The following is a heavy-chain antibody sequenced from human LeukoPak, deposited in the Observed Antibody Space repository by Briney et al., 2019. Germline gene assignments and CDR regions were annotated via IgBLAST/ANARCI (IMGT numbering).Heavy chain of an antibody. Sequence: GRSLRLSCAASGFTFSAYGMHWVRQAPGKGLEWVAVIPYDGSNNYYADSVKGRFTISRDNSKNTLYLQMNSLRAEDTAVYYCAKERLTGHTYGNFGSWGQGTLVAVSS. CDR1: GFTFSAYG. D-gene: IGHD5-18*01. J-gene: IGHJ4*02. CDR3: AKERLTGHTYGNFGS. CDR2: IPYDGSNN. V-gene: IGHV3-30*18.